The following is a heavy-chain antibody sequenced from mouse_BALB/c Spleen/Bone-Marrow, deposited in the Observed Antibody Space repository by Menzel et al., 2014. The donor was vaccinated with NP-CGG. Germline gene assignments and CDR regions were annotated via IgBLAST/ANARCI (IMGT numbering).Heavy chain of an antibody. Sequence: VQLQQSGAELVKPGASVKLSCTASGFNIKDTYMHWVKQRPEQGLEWIGRIDPANGNTKYDPKFQGKATITADTSSNTAYLQISSLTSEDTAVYYCARSEGYGNYLAWFAYWGQGTLLTVSA. D-gene: IGHD2-10*02. CDR2: IDPANGNT. J-gene: IGHJ3*01. V-gene: IGHV14-3*02. CDR3: ARSEGYGNYLAWFAY. CDR1: GFNIKDTY.